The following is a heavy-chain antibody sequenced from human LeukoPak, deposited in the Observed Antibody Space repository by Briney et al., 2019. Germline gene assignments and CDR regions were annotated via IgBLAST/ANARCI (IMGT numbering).Heavy chain of an antibody. V-gene: IGHV4-34*01. Sequence: SETLSLTCAVYGGSFSGYHWSWIRQPPGKGLEWIGEINHSGSTNYNPSLKSRVTISVDTSKNQFSLKLSSVTAADTAVYYCARANLFDFTWGQGTLVTVSS. CDR1: GGSFSGYH. CDR3: ARANLFDFT. J-gene: IGHJ5*02. CDR2: INHSGST.